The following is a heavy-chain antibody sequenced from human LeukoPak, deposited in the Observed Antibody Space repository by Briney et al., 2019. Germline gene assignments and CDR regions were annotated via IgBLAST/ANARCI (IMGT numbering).Heavy chain of an antibody. V-gene: IGHV1-2*02. CDR1: GYTFTGYY. Sequence: ASVKVSCKASGYTFTGYYMHWVRQAPGQGLEWMGWINPNSGGTNYAQKFQGRVTMTRDTSISTAYMELSRLRSDATAVYYCARPHHYDNSGYQDDWGRETMVTVSS. D-gene: IGHD3-22*01. J-gene: IGHJ4*01. CDR2: INPNSGGT. CDR3: ARPHHYDNSGYQDD.